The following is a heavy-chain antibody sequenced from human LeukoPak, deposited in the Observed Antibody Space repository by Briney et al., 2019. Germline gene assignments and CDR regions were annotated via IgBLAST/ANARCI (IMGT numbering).Heavy chain of an antibody. J-gene: IGHJ4*02. Sequence: PSETLSLTCTVSGGSISSYYWSWIRQPPGKGLEWIGYIYYSGSTNYNPSLKSRVTISVDTSKNQFSLKLSSVTAADTAVYYCAREGDSSGSYSDYWGQGTLVTVSS. CDR2: IYYSGST. CDR3: AREGDSSGSYSDY. CDR1: GGSISSYY. D-gene: IGHD3-22*01. V-gene: IGHV4-59*12.